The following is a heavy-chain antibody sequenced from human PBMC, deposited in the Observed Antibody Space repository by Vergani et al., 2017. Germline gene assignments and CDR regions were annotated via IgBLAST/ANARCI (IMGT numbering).Heavy chain of an antibody. CDR3: AKDTGYSSGWYADY. V-gene: IGHV3-30*18. Sequence: VQLVESGGGVVQPERSLRLSCAASGFTFSSYGMHWVRQAPGKGLEWVAVISYDGSNKYYADSVKGRFTISRDNSKNTLYLQMNSLRAEDTAVYYCAKDTGYSSGWYADYWGQGTLVTVSS. D-gene: IGHD6-19*01. CDR2: ISYDGSNK. CDR1: GFTFSSYG. J-gene: IGHJ4*02.